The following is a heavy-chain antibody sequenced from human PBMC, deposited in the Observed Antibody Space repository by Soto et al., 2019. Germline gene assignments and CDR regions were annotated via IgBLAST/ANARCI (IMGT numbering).Heavy chain of an antibody. V-gene: IGHV3-33*01. CDR3: ARDSGGSSVYFDY. Sequence: GGSLRLSCAASGFTFSIYGMHGVRQAPGKGLEWVAVIWYDGSNKYYADSVKGRFTISRDNSKNTLYLQMNSLRAEDTAVYYCARDSGGSSVYFDYWGQGTLVTVSS. J-gene: IGHJ4*02. CDR1: GFTFSIYG. D-gene: IGHD1-26*01. CDR2: IWYDGSNK.